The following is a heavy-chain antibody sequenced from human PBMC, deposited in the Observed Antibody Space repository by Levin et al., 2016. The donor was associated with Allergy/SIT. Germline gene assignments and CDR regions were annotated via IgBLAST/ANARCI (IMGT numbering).Heavy chain of an antibody. D-gene: IGHD3-3*01. Sequence: GGSLRLSCAASGFTFRNYGMHWVRQAPGKGLEWMAVISYDGSKKYYADSVKGRFTISRDNSNNILYLQMNSLRAEDPAVYYCAKDLRYHDFWSGPNSQYYCYGMDVWGQGTTVTVSS. CDR3: AKDLRYHDFWSGPNSQYYCYGMDV. CDR2: ISYDGSKK. CDR1: GFTFRNYG. J-gene: IGHJ6*02. V-gene: IGHV3-30*18.